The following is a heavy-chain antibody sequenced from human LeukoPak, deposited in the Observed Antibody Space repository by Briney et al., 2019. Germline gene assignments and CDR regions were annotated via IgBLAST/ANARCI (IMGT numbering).Heavy chain of an antibody. J-gene: IGHJ4*02. D-gene: IGHD3-9*01. CDR2: ISGSGGST. Sequence: GGSLRLSCAASGFTFSRCGMSWVRQAPGKGLEWVSAISGSGGSTYYADSVKGRFTISRDNSKNTLYLQMNSLRAEDTAVYYCAKDPQLRYFDWFSDPYFDYWGQGTLVTVSS. V-gene: IGHV3-23*01. CDR1: GFTFSRCG. CDR3: AKDPQLRYFDWFSDPYFDY.